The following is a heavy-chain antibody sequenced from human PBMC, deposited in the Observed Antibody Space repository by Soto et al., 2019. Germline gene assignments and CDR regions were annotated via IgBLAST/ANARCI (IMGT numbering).Heavy chain of an antibody. D-gene: IGHD6-13*01. V-gene: IGHV4-4*07. CDR1: GGSIRSNY. CDR2: IYKSGST. CDR3: ARDAGYSNDFDP. J-gene: IGHJ5*02. Sequence: TLSLTCTVSGGSIRSNYWSWIRQPAGKGLEWIGRIYKSGSTNYNPSLKSRVTMSVDTSKNQFSLRLSSVTAADTAVYYCARDAGYSNDFDPWGQGTLVTVSS.